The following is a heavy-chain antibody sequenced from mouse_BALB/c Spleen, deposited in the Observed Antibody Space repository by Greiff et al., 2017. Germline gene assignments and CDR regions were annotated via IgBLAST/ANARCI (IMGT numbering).Heavy chain of an antibody. J-gene: IGHJ4*01. D-gene: IGHD4-1*01. V-gene: IGHV1-9*01. CDR1: GYTFSSYW. CDR3: ARPGSYYAMDY. Sequence: VQLQQSGAELMKPGASVKISCKATGYTFSSYWIEWVKQRPGHGLEWIGEILPGSGSTNYNEKFKGKATFTADTSSNTAYMQLSSLTSEDSAVYYCARPGSYYAMDYWGQGTSVTVSS. CDR2: ILPGSGST.